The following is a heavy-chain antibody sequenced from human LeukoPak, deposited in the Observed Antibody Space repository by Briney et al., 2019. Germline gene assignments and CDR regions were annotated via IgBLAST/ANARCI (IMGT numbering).Heavy chain of an antibody. CDR3: GRYLRSTSGSI. D-gene: IGHD3-3*01. Sequence: ETLSLTCTVSGGSISSSSYYWGWIRQAPGKGLEWVASINQDGSDEYYVGSVKGRFTISRDNAKNSLYLQLNSLRAEDTAVYYCGRYLRSTSGSIWGQGTLVTVSS. CDR2: INQDGSDE. J-gene: IGHJ1*01. CDR1: GGSISSSSYY. V-gene: IGHV3-7*01.